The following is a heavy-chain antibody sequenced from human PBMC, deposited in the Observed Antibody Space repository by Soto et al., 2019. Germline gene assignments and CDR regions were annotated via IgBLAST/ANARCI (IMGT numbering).Heavy chain of an antibody. Sequence: QVQLVESGGGVVQPGRSLRLSCAASGFTFSSYGMHWVRQAPGKGLEWVAVISYDGSNKYYADSVKGRFTISRDNSKNSMYLQMNSLRAEDTAVYYYAKDLAPFGVVIIGFDYWGQGTLVTVSS. CDR2: ISYDGSNK. V-gene: IGHV3-30*18. D-gene: IGHD3-3*01. CDR3: AKDLAPFGVVIIGFDY. J-gene: IGHJ4*02. CDR1: GFTFSSYG.